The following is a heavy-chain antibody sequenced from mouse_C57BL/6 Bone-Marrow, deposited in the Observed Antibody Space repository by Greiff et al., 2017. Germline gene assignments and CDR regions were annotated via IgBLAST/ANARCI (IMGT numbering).Heavy chain of an antibody. V-gene: IGHV2-5*01. CDR2: IWRGGST. Sequence: VQLQQSGPGLVQPSQSLSITCTVSGFSLTSYGVHWVRQSPGKGLEWLGVIWRGGSTDYNAAFMSRLSITKDNSKSQVFFKMNSLQADDTAIYYGAKSLHFYYDYERAMDYWGQGTSVTVSS. CDR3: AKSLHFYYDYERAMDY. J-gene: IGHJ4*01. D-gene: IGHD2-4*01. CDR1: GFSLTSYG.